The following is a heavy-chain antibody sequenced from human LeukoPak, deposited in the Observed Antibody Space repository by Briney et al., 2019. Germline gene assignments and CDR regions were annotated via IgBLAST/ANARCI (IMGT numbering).Heavy chain of an antibody. D-gene: IGHD2-15*01. Sequence: GGSLRLSCAASGFTFNIYEMNWVRQAPGKGLEWISYISSDRNIIYYADSMKGRFTISRDNAQNSLYLQMSSLRAEDTAVYYCAGSRYPEPQDLNYWGQGTLVTVSS. CDR1: GFTFNIYE. CDR3: AGSRYPEPQDLNY. J-gene: IGHJ4*02. V-gene: IGHV3-48*03. CDR2: ISSDRNII.